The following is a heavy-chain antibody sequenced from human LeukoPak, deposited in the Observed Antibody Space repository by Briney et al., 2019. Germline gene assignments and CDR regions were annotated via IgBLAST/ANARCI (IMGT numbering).Heavy chain of an antibody. Sequence: GASVKVSCKASGYTFTSYGISWVRQAPGQGLEWMGWISAYNGNTNYAQKLQGRVTMTTDTSTSTAYMELRSLRSDDTAVYYCAREAPLGYYGSGSYAPHYYGMDVWGQGTTVTVSS. J-gene: IGHJ6*02. CDR3: AREAPLGYYGSGSYAPHYYGMDV. CDR1: GYTFTSYG. V-gene: IGHV1-18*01. D-gene: IGHD3-10*01. CDR2: ISAYNGNT.